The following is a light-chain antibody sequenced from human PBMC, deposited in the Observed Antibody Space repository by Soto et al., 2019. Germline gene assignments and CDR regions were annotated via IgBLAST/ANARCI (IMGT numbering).Light chain of an antibody. J-gene: IGKJ5*01. CDR1: QSVSSSY. Sequence: EIVLTQSPGTLSLSPGERATLSCRASQSVSSSYLAWYQQKPGQAPRLLIYGASSRATGIPDRVSGSGSGTDFTLTISSLEPEDFAVYYCQQRTDWPLITFGQGTRLEIK. V-gene: IGKV3D-20*02. CDR3: QQRTDWPLIT. CDR2: GAS.